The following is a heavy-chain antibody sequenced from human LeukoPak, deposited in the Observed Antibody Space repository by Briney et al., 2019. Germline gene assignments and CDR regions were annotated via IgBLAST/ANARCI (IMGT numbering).Heavy chain of an antibody. CDR2: ISGSGGST. Sequence: GGSLRLSCAASGFTFSSYAMNWVRQAPGKGLERVSAISGSGGSTYYADSVKGRFTISRDNSKNTLYLQMNSLRAEDTAVYYCAKETGYCSSTSCYSPCDFWGQGTLVTVSS. V-gene: IGHV3-23*01. CDR1: GFTFSSYA. CDR3: AKETGYCSSTSCYSPCDF. J-gene: IGHJ4*02. D-gene: IGHD2-2*01.